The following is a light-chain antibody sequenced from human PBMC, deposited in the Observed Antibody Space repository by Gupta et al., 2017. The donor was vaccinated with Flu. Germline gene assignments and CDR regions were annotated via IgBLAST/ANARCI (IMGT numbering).Light chain of an antibody. CDR2: DAS. CDR3: QQRSNWRLT. J-gene: IGKJ4*01. V-gene: IGKV3-11*01. Sequence: EIVLTQSPATPSLSPGARATLSCRASQSVSSYLAWYQQKPGKAPRLLIYDASNRATGIPARFSGSGSGTDFTLTISSLEPEDFAVYYCQQRSNWRLTFGGGTKVEIK. CDR1: QSVSSY.